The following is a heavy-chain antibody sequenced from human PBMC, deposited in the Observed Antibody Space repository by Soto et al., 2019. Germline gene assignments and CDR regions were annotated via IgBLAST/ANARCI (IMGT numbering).Heavy chain of an antibody. CDR3: ASRALYYCDRSAYAEGMEV. V-gene: IGHV4-39*01. D-gene: IGHD3-22*01. J-gene: IGHJ6*02. CDR1: GRSISSSGYY. CDR2: MYYSGSS. Sequence: SVTLFVTCSVSGRSISSSGYYCVLIPQPPGNGLDSIGIMYYSGSSKYRPYLKTRVTISVDTYKNQFSPKLSSVTGAYTAVYYCASRALYYCDRSAYAEGMEVWGQGSTVT.